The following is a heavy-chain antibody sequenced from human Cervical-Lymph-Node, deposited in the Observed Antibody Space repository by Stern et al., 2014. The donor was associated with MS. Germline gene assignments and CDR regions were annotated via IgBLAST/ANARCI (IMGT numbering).Heavy chain of an antibody. CDR3: ARGCSGGSCLLDP. CDR1: GGSLSSYY. V-gene: IGHV4-59*01. Sequence: QVQLQESVPGLVKPSETLSLTCTVSGGSLSSYYWRWIRQPPGQGLEWIGYIYYSGSTNYNPSLKSRVTRSVDTSKNQFSLKLSSVTAADTAVYYCARGCSGGSCLLDPWGQGTLVTVSS. D-gene: IGHD2-15*01. J-gene: IGHJ5*02. CDR2: IYYSGST.